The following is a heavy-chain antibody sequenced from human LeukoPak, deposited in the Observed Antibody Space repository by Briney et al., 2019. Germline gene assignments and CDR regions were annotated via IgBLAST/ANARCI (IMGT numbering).Heavy chain of an antibody. CDR3: ARAPTGYDWVDAFPI. D-gene: IGHD5-12*01. CDR2: ISSSSSYI. CDR1: GFTFSSYS. Sequence: GGSLRLSCAASGFTFSSYSMNWVRQAPGKGLEWVSSISSSSSYIYYADSVKGRFTISRDNAKNSLYLQMNSLRAEDTAVYYCARAPTGYDWVDAFPIYGQRTMV. V-gene: IGHV3-21*01. J-gene: IGHJ3*02.